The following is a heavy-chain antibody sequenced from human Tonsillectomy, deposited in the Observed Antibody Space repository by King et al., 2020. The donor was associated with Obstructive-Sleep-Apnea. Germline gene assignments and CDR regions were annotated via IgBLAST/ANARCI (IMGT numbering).Heavy chain of an antibody. J-gene: IGHJ6*02. CDR1: GFTFSNAW. Sequence: VQLVESGGGLVKPGGSLRLSCAASGFTFSNAWMSWVRQAPGKGLEWVGRIKSKTVGGTTDYAAPVKGRFTISRDDSKNTLYLQMNILKTEDTAVYYCTTDAYGEASYYYYGMDVWGQGTTVTVSS. CDR3: TTDAYGEASYYYYGMDV. D-gene: IGHD4-17*01. V-gene: IGHV3-15*01. CDR2: IKSKTVGGTT.